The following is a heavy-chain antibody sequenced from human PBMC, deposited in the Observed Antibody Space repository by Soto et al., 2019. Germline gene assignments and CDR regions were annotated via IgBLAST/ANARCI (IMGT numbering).Heavy chain of an antibody. V-gene: IGHV4-39*01. J-gene: IGHJ6*02. D-gene: IGHD5-12*01. Sequence: SETLSLTCTVSGGSISSSSYYWGWIRQPPGKGLKWIGSIYYSGSTYYNPSLKSRVTISVDTSKNQFSLKLSSVTAADTAVYYCASLRRDGYKYYYYYGMDVWGQGTTVTVSS. CDR1: GGSISSSSYY. CDR2: IYYSGST. CDR3: ASLRRDGYKYYYYYGMDV.